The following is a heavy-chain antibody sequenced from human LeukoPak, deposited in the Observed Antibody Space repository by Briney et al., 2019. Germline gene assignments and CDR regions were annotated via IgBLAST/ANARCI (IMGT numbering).Heavy chain of an antibody. V-gene: IGHV1-24*01. CDR2: FDPEDGET. CDR1: GYTLTELS. CDR3: ARAIFGVVLDAFDI. D-gene: IGHD3-3*01. J-gene: IGHJ3*02. Sequence: ASVKVSCKVSGYTLTELSMHWVRQAPGKGLEWMGGFDPEDGETIYAQKFQGRVTMTEDTSTDTAYMELSSLRSEDTAVYYCARAIFGVVLDAFDIWGQGTMVTVSS.